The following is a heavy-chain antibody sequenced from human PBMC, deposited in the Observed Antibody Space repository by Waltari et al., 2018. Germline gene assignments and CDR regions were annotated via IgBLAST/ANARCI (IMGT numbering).Heavy chain of an antibody. V-gene: IGHV3-23*01. Sequence: EVQLLESGGGLVQPGGSLRLSCAASGFTFSSYAMSWVRPAPGKGLEWVSAISGSGGSTYYADSVKGRFTISRDNSKNTLYLQMNSLRAEDTAVYYCAKRPQGGSYWGAVDYWGQGTLVTVSS. CDR1: GFTFSSYA. J-gene: IGHJ4*02. D-gene: IGHD1-26*01. CDR3: AKRPQGGSYWGAVDY. CDR2: ISGSGGST.